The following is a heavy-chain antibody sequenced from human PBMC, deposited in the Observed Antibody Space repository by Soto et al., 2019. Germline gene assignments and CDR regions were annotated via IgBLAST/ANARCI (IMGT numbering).Heavy chain of an antibody. Sequence: EVQLVESGGGLVQPGGSLRLSCVASGFTFSTDTMNWVRQAPGKGLEWVEHISTSGATRYYADSVKGRFTIARDNAKTSLYLQMDSLSNEDTAVYYCARFFGSGFDYWGQGTLVTVSS. V-gene: IGHV3-48*02. J-gene: IGHJ4*02. CDR1: GFTFSTDT. CDR2: ISTSGATR. CDR3: ARFFGSGFDY. D-gene: IGHD1-26*01.